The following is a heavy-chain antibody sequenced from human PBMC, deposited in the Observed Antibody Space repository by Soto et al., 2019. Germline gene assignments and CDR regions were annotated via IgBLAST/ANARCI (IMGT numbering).Heavy chain of an antibody. D-gene: IGHD3-22*01. CDR2: ISTNGNTI. CDR1: GFTFSRYE. Sequence: PGGSLRLSCAASGFTFSRYEMNWVRQAPGKGLEWVSYISTNGNTIHYADSVKGRFTISRDNAKNSLYLQMNSLRAEDTAVYYCARDIDYYDSSGYQDYWGQGTLVTVPS. V-gene: IGHV3-48*03. CDR3: ARDIDYYDSSGYQDY. J-gene: IGHJ4*02.